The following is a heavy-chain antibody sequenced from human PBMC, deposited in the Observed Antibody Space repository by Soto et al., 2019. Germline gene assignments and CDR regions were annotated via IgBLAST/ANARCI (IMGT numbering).Heavy chain of an antibody. Sequence: SETLSLTCTVSGDSIRSGGYYWTWVRQLPGKGLEWIGYIYYTGSTNYNPSLKSRVTISVDKSKNQFSLKLSSVTAADTAVYYCARDRPLYYFDYWGQGTLVTVSS. CDR2: IYYTGST. D-gene: IGHD6-6*01. CDR1: GDSIRSGGYY. J-gene: IGHJ4*02. V-gene: IGHV4-31*03. CDR3: ARDRPLYYFDY.